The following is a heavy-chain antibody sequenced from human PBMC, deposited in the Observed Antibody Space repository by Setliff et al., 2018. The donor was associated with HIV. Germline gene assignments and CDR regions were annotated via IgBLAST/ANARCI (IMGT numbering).Heavy chain of an antibody. CDR2: IYQSGSI. Sequence: PSETLSLTCAASGYSINSGFSRAWIRQPPGQGPQWIGSIYQSGSIYYNPSLQSRVTISVDSSKNQFSLNLFSVTAADTAVYYCARPRRERSRAWYWFDIWGQGTLVTVSS. V-gene: IGHV4-38-2*01. J-gene: IGHJ5*02. D-gene: IGHD6-19*01. CDR1: GYSINSGFS. CDR3: ARPRRERSRAWYWFDI.